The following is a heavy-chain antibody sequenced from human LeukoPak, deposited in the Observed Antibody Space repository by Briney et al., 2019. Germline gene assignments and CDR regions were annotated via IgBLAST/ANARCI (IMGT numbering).Heavy chain of an antibody. J-gene: IGHJ4*02. Sequence: GGSLRLSCTASGFTLSTYDMSWVRQAPGKGLEWVSTVRVNGRSTFYADSVKGRFTISRGNSKNTLYLQMSSLRAEDTALYYCAKPGEPSNYYFDYWGQGALVTVSS. CDR2: VRVNGRST. V-gene: IGHV3-23*01. CDR3: AKPGEPSNYYFDY. CDR1: GFTLSTYD. D-gene: IGHD1-14*01.